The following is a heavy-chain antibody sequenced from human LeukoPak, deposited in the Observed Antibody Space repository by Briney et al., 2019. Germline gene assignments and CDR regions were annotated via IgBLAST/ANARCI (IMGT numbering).Heavy chain of an antibody. CDR3: VKDYTQLVRGYFQH. CDR1: GFTFSSYA. J-gene: IGHJ1*01. Sequence: PGGSLRLSCSASGFTFSSYAMHWVRQAPGKGLEYVSAISSNGGSTYYADSVKGRFTISRDNSKDTLYLQMSSLRAEDTAVYYCVKDYTQLVRGYFQHWGQGTLVTVSS. V-gene: IGHV3-64D*06. CDR2: ISSNGGST. D-gene: IGHD6-6*01.